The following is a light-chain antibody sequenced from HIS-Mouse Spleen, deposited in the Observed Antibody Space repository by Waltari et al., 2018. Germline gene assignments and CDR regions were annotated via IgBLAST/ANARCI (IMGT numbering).Light chain of an antibody. V-gene: IGLV3-27*01. CDR3: YSAADNNGV. CDR2: KDS. J-gene: IGLJ2*01. CDR1: VLAKKY. Sequence: SYELTQPSSVSVSPGQTARITCSGDVLAKKYARWFQQKPGQAPVLVINKDSDRPSGIPWRFSGSSSGTTVTLTISGAQVEDEADYYCYSAADNNGVFGGGTKLTVL.